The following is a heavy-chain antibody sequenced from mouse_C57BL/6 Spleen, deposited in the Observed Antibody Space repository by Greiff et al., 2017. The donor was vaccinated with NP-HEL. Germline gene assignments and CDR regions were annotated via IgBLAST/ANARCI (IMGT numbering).Heavy chain of an antibody. CDR3: ARAEDYDWFAY. Sequence: EVQLQESGPGLVKPSQSLSLTCSVTGYSITSGYYWNWIRQFPGNKLEWMGYISYDGSNNYNPSLKNRISITRDTSKNQFFLKLNSVTTEDTATYYCARAEDYDWFAYWGQGTLVTVSA. D-gene: IGHD2-4*01. J-gene: IGHJ3*01. CDR1: GYSITSGYY. CDR2: ISYDGSN. V-gene: IGHV3-6*01.